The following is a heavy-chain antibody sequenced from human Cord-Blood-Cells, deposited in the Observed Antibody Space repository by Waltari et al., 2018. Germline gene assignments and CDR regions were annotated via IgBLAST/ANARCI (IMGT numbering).Heavy chain of an antibody. CDR2: INPGGGST. D-gene: IGHD5-18*01. CDR1: GYTFTSYY. V-gene: IGHV1-46*01. CDR3: AREGGYSYGAAYYYYGMDV. Sequence: QVQLVQSGAEVKKPGASVKVSCKASGYTFTSYYMHWVRQAPGQGLEWMGIINPGGGSTSYAQKVHGRVTMTRDTSTSTVYMELSSLRSEDTAVYYCAREGGYSYGAAYYYYGMDVWGQGTTVTVSS. J-gene: IGHJ6*02.